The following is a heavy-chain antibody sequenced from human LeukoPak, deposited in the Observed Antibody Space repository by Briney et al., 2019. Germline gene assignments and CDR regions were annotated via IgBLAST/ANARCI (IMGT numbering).Heavy chain of an antibody. CDR2: ISGDGGST. V-gene: IGHV3-43*02. CDR3: AHSRNIYAAMVP. Sequence: GGSLRLSCAASGFTFDDYAMHWVRQAPGKGLEWVSVISGDGGSTYYADSVKGRFTISRDNSKNSLYLQMNSLRAEDTAVYYCAHSRNIYAAMVPRGQGTLVTVSS. D-gene: IGHD5-18*01. CDR1: GFTFDDYA. J-gene: IGHJ5*02.